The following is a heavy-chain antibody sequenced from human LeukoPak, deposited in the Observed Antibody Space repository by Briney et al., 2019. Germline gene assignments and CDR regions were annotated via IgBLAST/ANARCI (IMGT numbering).Heavy chain of an antibody. CDR3: ARPLWLRGGYYYYMDV. V-gene: IGHV3-7*01. CDR2: IKQDGSEK. Sequence: GSLRLSCAASGFTFSSYWMSWVRQAPGKGLEWVANIKQDGSEKYYVDSVKGRFTISRDNAKNSLYLQMNSLRAEDTAVYYCARPLWLRGGYYYYMDVWGKGTTVTASS. J-gene: IGHJ6*03. CDR1: GFTFSSYW. D-gene: IGHD5-18*01.